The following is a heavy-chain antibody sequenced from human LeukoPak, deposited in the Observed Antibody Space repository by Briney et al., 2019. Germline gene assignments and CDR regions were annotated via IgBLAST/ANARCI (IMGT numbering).Heavy chain of an antibody. Sequence: PSETLSLTCTVSGGSIISSSYYWGWIRQPPGKGLEWIGSIYHSGSTYYNPSLKSRVTISVDTSKNQFSLKLSSVTAADTAVYYCARARGYYGSGSYYNDYYYYYYYMDVWGKGTTVTVSS. V-gene: IGHV4-39*07. CDR2: IYHSGST. CDR1: GGSIISSSYY. CDR3: ARARGYYGSGSYYNDYYYYYYYMDV. J-gene: IGHJ6*03. D-gene: IGHD3-10*01.